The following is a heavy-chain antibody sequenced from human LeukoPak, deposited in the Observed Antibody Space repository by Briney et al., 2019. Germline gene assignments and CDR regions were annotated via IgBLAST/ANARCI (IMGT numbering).Heavy chain of an antibody. V-gene: IGHV1-18*01. J-gene: IGHJ3*02. CDR1: GYTFSSYG. D-gene: IGHD3-22*01. Sequence: GASVTVSFKASGYTFSSYGISWVRQAPGQGLEWMGWISGFRGNTNYAQNLRGRVTMTTDTSTTTAYMELRSLNSDDTAVYYCARDFLSYDGTEKHYEDTFDIWGQGTMVTVSS. CDR3: ARDFLSYDGTEKHYEDTFDI. CDR2: ISGFRGNT.